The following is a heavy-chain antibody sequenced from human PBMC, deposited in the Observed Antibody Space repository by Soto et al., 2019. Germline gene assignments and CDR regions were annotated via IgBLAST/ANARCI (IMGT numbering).Heavy chain of an antibody. Sequence: QVQLQESGSGLVKPSQTLSLTCTVSGDSISSGGYYWSWIRQHPGKGLEWIGYIYYSGSTYYNPSLKSRVTISVDTSKNQFSLKLSSVTAADTAVYYCAREFRFGEHYYGMDVWGQGTTVTVSS. J-gene: IGHJ6*02. CDR3: AREFRFGEHYYGMDV. V-gene: IGHV4-31*03. D-gene: IGHD3-10*01. CDR2: IYYSGST. CDR1: GDSISSGGYY.